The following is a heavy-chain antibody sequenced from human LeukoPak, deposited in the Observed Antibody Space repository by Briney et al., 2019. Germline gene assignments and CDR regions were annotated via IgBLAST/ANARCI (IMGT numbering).Heavy chain of an antibody. CDR3: ARDGRVVVAAPLDY. Sequence: GASVKVSCKASGYTFTSYGISWVRQAPGQGLEWMGWISAYNGNTNYAQKLQGRVTVTTDTSTSTAYMELRSLRSDDTAVYYCARDGRVVVAAPLDYWGQGTLVTVSS. V-gene: IGHV1-18*01. CDR2: ISAYNGNT. J-gene: IGHJ4*02. CDR1: GYTFTSYG. D-gene: IGHD2-15*01.